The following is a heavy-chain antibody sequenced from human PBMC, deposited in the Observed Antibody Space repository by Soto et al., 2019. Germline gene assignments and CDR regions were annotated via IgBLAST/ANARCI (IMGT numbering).Heavy chain of an antibody. CDR1: GFTFSTYA. V-gene: IGHV3-30*04. J-gene: IGHJ5*02. CDR3: ARGMRYYDNTGLDNWFDP. CDR2: ISHDGSDK. Sequence: QVQLVESGGGVVQPGTSLRLSCATSGFTFSTYAMHWVRQAPGKGLEWVTVISHDGSDKRYADSEKGRFTISRASSKNTLYFQMNSMRVEDTAVYYCARGMRYYDNTGLDNWFDPWGQGNLVTVSS. D-gene: IGHD3-22*01.